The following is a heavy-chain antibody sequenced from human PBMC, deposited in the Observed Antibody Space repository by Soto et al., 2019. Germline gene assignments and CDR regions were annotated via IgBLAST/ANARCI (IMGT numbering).Heavy chain of an antibody. D-gene: IGHD3-16*01. CDR3: ASVVMITFGGVILNSPDY. Sequence: ASVKVSCKASGYTFTSYGISWVRQAPGQGLEWMGWISAYNGNTNYAQKLQGRVTMTTDTSTSTAYMELRSLRSDDTAVYYCASVVMITFGGVILNSPDYWGQGTLVTVSS. V-gene: IGHV1-18*01. CDR2: ISAYNGNT. CDR1: GYTFTSYG. J-gene: IGHJ4*02.